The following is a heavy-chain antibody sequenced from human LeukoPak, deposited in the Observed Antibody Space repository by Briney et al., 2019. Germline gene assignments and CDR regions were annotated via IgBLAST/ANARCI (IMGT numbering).Heavy chain of an antibody. D-gene: IGHD2-2*01. Sequence: TVRSLRLSCAASGFTFSSYAMHWVRQAPGKGLEWVAVISYDGSNKYYADSVKGRFTISRDNSKNTLFVQMNSLRAEDTAVYYCAGGYCSSTSCNVLDHWGQGTLVTVAS. J-gene: IGHJ4*02. CDR3: AGGYCSSTSCNVLDH. V-gene: IGHV3-30-3*01. CDR1: GFTFSSYA. CDR2: ISYDGSNK.